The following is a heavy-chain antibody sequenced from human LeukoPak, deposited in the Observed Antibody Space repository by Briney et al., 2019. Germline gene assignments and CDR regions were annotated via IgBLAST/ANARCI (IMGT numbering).Heavy chain of an antibody. V-gene: IGHV3-33*08. Sequence: GGSLRLSCAASGFTFSSYAMSWVRQAPGKGLEWVAIIWYDGSNKYYADSVKGRFTISRDNSKNTLYLQMNSLRAEDTAVYYCARGFGIYGMDVWGQGTTVTVSS. D-gene: IGHD1-20*01. J-gene: IGHJ6*02. CDR2: IWYDGSNK. CDR3: ARGFGIYGMDV. CDR1: GFTFSSYA.